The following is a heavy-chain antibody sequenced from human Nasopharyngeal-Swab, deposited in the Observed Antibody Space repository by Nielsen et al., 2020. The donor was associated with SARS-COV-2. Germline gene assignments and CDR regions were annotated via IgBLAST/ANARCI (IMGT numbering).Heavy chain of an antibody. CDR2: IYSGGST. Sequence: GGSLRLSCAASGFTVSSNYMSWVRQAPGKGLEWVSVIYSGGSTYYADSVKGRFTIPRDNSKNTLYLQMNSLRAEDTAVYYCASSIVVVVAALDAFDIWGQGTMVTVSS. D-gene: IGHD2-15*01. V-gene: IGHV3-66*01. CDR3: ASSIVVVVAALDAFDI. CDR1: GFTVSSNY. J-gene: IGHJ3*02.